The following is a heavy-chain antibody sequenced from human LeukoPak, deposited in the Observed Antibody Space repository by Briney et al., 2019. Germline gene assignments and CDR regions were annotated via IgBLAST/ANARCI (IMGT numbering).Heavy chain of an antibody. V-gene: IGHV1-46*01. J-gene: IGHJ4*02. CDR2: INPSGGNT. CDR3: ARSVGYCSGGSCYSFGL. Sequence: ASVKVSFKASGYTFTSYYMHWVRQAPGQGLEWMGIINPSGGNTNYAQKFQGRVTMTRDTSTSTVYMELSSLRSEDTAVYHCARSVGYCSGGSCYSFGLWGQGTLVTVSS. CDR1: GYTFTSYY. D-gene: IGHD2-15*01.